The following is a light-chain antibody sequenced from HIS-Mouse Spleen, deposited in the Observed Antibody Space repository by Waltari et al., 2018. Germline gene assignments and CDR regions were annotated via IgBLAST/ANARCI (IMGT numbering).Light chain of an antibody. Sequence: QSALTQPASVSGSPGQSITISCTGTSSDVGSYNLVSWYQQHPGQAPKLMIYECSKRPSGVSNRFSGSKSGNTASLTISGLQAEDEADYYCCSYAGSSTVVFGGGTKLTVL. CDR2: ECS. CDR1: SSDVGSYNL. V-gene: IGLV2-23*01. J-gene: IGLJ2*01. CDR3: CSYAGSSTVV.